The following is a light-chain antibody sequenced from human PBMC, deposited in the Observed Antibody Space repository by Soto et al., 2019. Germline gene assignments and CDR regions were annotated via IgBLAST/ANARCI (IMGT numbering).Light chain of an antibody. Sequence: DIVMTQSPDSLAVSLGERATINCKSSQRVLYSSNDKNYLAWYQQKTRQPPKLLIYWASTRESGVPYRFTGSGSGTDFSLSISSLQAEDVAVYYCQQYYNTPWTFGQGTRVEIK. J-gene: IGKJ1*01. CDR2: WAS. CDR3: QQYYNTPWT. V-gene: IGKV4-1*01. CDR1: QRVLYSSNDKNY.